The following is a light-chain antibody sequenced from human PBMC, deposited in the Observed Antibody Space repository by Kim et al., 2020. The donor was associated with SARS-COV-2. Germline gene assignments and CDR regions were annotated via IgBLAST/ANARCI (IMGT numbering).Light chain of an antibody. V-gene: IGLV3-21*04. J-gene: IGLJ2*01. CDR1: NIGSKC. CDR3: QVWDSSSYHPV. CDR2: YDS. Sequence: PGKTAMSTCGGNNIGSKCVHWYQQKPGQAPVLVIYYDSDRPSGNPARFSGPTSGNKATLIISSVEAADEADYYCQVWDSSSYHPVFGGGTQLTVL.